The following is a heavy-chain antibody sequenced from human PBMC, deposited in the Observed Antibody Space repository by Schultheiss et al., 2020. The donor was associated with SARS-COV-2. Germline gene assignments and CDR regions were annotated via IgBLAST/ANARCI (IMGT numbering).Heavy chain of an antibody. CDR3: ARTQGYGIQLLSLDV. CDR1: GFTVSSNY. J-gene: IGHJ6*02. V-gene: IGHV3-66*03. Sequence: GESLKISCAASGFTVSSNYMSWVRQAPGKGLEWVSVIYRCGNTYYADSVKGRFTISRDNSKNTLYLQMNSLRAEDTAVYYCARTQGYGIQLLSLDVWGQGTTVTVSS. D-gene: IGHD2-2*01. CDR2: IYRCGNT.